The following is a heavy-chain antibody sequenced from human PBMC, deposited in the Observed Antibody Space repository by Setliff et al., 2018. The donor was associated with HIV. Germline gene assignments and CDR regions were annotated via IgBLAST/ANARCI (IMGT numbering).Heavy chain of an antibody. J-gene: IGHJ5*02. Sequence: GGSLRLSCAASGFIFGNYGMHWVRQAPGKGLEWVAFVRHDGSDQYYGDSVKGRFTISRDNSKKMLYLQMNSLRAEDTAVYYCAKCGGTCWHNFFGPWGQGTLVTVSS. D-gene: IGHD2-15*01. V-gene: IGHV3-30*02. CDR3: AKCGGTCWHNFFGP. CDR1: GFIFGNYG. CDR2: VRHDGSDQ.